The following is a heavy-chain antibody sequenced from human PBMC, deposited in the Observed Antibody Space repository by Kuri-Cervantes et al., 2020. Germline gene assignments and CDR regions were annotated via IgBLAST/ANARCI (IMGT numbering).Heavy chain of an antibody. CDR2: INHSGST. CDR3: ARGFWLLVLDY. CDR1: GYSISGGYY. D-gene: IGHD3-22*01. J-gene: IGHJ4*02. V-gene: IGHV4-34*01. Sequence: GSLRLSCDVSGYSISGGYYWSWIRQPPGKGLEWIGEINHSGSTNYNPSLKSRVTISVDTSKNQFSLKLSSVTAADTAVYYCARGFWLLVLDYWGQGTLVTVSS.